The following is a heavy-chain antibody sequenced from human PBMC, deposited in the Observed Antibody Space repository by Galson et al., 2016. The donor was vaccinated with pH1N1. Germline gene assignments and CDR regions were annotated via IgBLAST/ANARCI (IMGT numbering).Heavy chain of an antibody. CDR2: IYWNDDK. D-gene: IGHD4-17*01. CDR1: GFSLSTSGVG. J-gene: IGHJ5*02. CDR3: AHSLYGDYVGWFDP. V-gene: IGHV2-5*01. Sequence: PALVKPTQTLTLTCTFSGFSLSTSGVGVGWIRQPPGKALEWLALIYWNDDKRYSLSLKSRLTITKDTSKNQVALTMTNMDPVDTATYYCAHSLYGDYVGWFDPWGQGTLVTVSS.